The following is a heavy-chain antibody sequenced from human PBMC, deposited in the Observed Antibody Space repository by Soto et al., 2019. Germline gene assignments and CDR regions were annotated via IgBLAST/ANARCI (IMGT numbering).Heavy chain of an antibody. J-gene: IGHJ6*02. CDR3: ARRSGIAARNYYYGMDV. CDR2: ISSSSYI. CDR1: GFTFSSYS. D-gene: IGHD6-6*01. Sequence: GGSLRLSCAASGFTFSSYSMNWVRQAPGKGLEWVSSISSSSYIYYADSVKGRFTISRDNAKNSLYLQMNSLRAEDTAVYYCARRSGIAARNYYYGMDVWGQGTTVTVSS. V-gene: IGHV3-21*01.